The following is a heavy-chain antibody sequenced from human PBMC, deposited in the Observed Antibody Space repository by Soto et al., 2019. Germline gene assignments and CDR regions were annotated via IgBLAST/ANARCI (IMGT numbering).Heavy chain of an antibody. V-gene: IGHV3-7*03. CDR1: GFTFSSYW. Sequence: SLRLSCAASGFTFSSYWMSWVRQAPGKGLEWVANIKQDGSEKYYVDSVKGRFTISRDNAKNSLYLQMNSLRAEDTAVYYCARVGSSSWYDWFDPWGQGTLVTVSS. D-gene: IGHD6-13*01. J-gene: IGHJ5*02. CDR3: ARVGSSSWYDWFDP. CDR2: IKQDGSEK.